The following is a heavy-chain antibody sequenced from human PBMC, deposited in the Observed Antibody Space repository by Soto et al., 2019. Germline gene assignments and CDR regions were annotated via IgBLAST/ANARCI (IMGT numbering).Heavy chain of an antibody. CDR2: IYHSGTT. D-gene: IGHD4-4*01. CDR1: GGSISSSNW. V-gene: IGHV4-4*02. J-gene: IGHJ4*02. Sequence: QVQLQESGPGLVKPSGTLSVTCAVSGGSISSSNWWTWVRLPPGKGLEWIGEIYHSGTTNYNPSLKSRVVISGDRSRNHLSLTLSSVTAADTAVYYCAIPATSDFDYWGQGILVTVSS. CDR3: AIPATSDFDY.